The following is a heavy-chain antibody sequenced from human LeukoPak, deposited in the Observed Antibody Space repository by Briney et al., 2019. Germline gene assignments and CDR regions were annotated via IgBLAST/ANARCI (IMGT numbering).Heavy chain of an antibody. CDR2: ISSGSII. CDR3: AREDSGYDNNAFDI. Sequence: GGSLRLSCAASGFTFSSYEMNWVRQAPGKGLEWVSYISSGSIIYYAESVKGRFTISRDNAKNSLYLQMNSLRAEDTAVYYCAREDSGYDNNAFDIWGQGTMVTVSS. J-gene: IGHJ3*02. D-gene: IGHD5-12*01. V-gene: IGHV3-48*03. CDR1: GFTFSSYE.